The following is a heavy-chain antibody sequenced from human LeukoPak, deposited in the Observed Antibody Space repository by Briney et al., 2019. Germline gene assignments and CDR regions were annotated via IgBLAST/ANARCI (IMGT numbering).Heavy chain of an antibody. Sequence: SETLSLTCTVSGGSISYSYWHWMRQPPGKGLEWIGHTFYSGNAKYNPSLKSRVTISVDMSKNQFSLNLSSVTAAYTAVYYCAKGGPEASAGLSWFDPWGQGTLVTVSS. V-gene: IGHV4-59*01. J-gene: IGHJ5*02. D-gene: IGHD1-14*01. CDR1: GGSISYSY. CDR2: TFYSGNA. CDR3: AKGGPEASAGLSWFDP.